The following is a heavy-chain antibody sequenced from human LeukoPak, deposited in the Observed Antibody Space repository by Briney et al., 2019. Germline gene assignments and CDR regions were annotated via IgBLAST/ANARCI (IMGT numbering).Heavy chain of an antibody. CDR1: GGSISTNNYY. CDR2: ISYSGTT. CDR3: AREGLDYGATLNWFDP. Sequence: SETLSLTCTVSGGSISTNNYYWGWIRQPPGKGLEWVGSISYSGTTYYNPSLKSRVTISIDTSRNQFSLKVTSVTAADTAVYYCAREGLDYGATLNWFDPWGQGTLVTVSS. D-gene: IGHD4/OR15-4a*01. J-gene: IGHJ5*02. V-gene: IGHV4-39*07.